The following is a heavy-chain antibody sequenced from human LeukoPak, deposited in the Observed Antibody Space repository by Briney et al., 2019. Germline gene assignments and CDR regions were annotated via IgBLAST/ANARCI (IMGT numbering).Heavy chain of an antibody. D-gene: IGHD1-26*01. CDR1: GGSISSHY. V-gene: IGHV4-59*11. J-gene: IGHJ4*02. CDR3: ARGTDSGSYPDDHGFDY. Sequence: PSETLSLTCTVSGGSISSHYWSWIRQPPGKGLEWIGYINYSGSTNYNPSLKSRVTISVDTSKNQFSLKLSSVTAADTAVYYCARGTDSGSYPDDHGFDYWGQGTLVTVSS. CDR2: INYSGST.